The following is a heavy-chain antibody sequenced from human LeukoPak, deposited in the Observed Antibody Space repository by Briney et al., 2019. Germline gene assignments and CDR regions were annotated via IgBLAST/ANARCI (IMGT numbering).Heavy chain of an antibody. CDR2: INHSGST. CDR1: GGSFSGYY. Sequence: SETLSLTCAVYGGSFSGYYWSWIRQPPGKGLEWIGEINHSGSTNYNPSLKSRVTISVDRSKNQFSLKLSSVTAADTAVYYCARGVDTAMVTDAFDIWGQGTMVTVSS. CDR3: ARGVDTAMVTDAFDI. D-gene: IGHD5-18*01. J-gene: IGHJ3*02. V-gene: IGHV4-34*01.